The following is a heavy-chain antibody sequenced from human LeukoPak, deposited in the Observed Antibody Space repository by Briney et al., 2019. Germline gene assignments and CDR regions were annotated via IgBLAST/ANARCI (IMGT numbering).Heavy chain of an antibody. D-gene: IGHD4-23*01. V-gene: IGHV3-48*01. J-gene: IGHJ4*02. CDR3: ARATYGGNGVVGS. CDR1: GFTFSNYN. Sequence: GGSLRLSCAASGFTFSNYNMNWVRQAPGKGLEWVSYLSSGSNTMYYADSVKGRFTISRDNAKNSLYLQMNSLRAEDTAVYYCARATYGGNGVVGSWGQGTLVTVSS. CDR2: LSSGSNTM.